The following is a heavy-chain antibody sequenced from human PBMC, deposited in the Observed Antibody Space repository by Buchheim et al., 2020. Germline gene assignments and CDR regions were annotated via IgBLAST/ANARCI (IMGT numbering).Heavy chain of an antibody. CDR2: ISYDGSNK. V-gene: IGHV3-30*14. CDR3: ARDYYDSSGYYFFDY. CDR1: GFTFSSYA. Sequence: QVQLVESGGGVVQPGRSLRLSCAASGFTFSSYAMHWVRQAPGKGLEWVAFISYDGSNKFYADSMKGRFTISRDHSQNTLDLQMNSLRAEDTAVYYCARDYYDSSGYYFFDYWGQGTL. D-gene: IGHD3-22*01. J-gene: IGHJ4*02.